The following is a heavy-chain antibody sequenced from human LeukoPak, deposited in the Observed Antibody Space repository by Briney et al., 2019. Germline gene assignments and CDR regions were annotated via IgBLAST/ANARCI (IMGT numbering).Heavy chain of an antibody. D-gene: IGHD2-2*01. CDR3: ARRWSGFVVVPAAISWFDP. Sequence: GGSLRLSRAASGFTVSSNYMSWVRQAPGKGLEWVSVIYSGGTTYYADSVKGRFIISSDNSKNTLYLQMNSLRAEDTAVYYCARRWSGFVVVPAAISWFDPWGQGTLVTVSS. CDR2: IYSGGTT. CDR1: GFTVSSNY. J-gene: IGHJ5*02. V-gene: IGHV3-66*01.